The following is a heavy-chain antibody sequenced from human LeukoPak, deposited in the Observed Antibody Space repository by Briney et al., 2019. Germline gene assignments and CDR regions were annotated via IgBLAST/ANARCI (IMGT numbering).Heavy chain of an antibody. CDR3: AVDMRGRRRAFDI. Sequence: GASVKVSCKASGGTFSSYTISWVRQAPGQGLEWMGRILPILGIANYAQKFQGRVTVTADKSTSTAYMELSSLRSEDTAVYYCAVDMRGRRRAFDIWGQGTMVTVSS. D-gene: IGHD3-9*01. CDR1: GGTFSSYT. CDR2: ILPILGIA. V-gene: IGHV1-69*02. J-gene: IGHJ3*02.